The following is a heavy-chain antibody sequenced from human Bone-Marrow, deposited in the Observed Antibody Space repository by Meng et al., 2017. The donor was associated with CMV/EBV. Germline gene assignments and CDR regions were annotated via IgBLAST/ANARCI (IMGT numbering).Heavy chain of an antibody. CDR1: GDSISSYY. Sequence: SETLSLTCTVSGDSISSYYWSWIRQPPGKGLEWIGYIYYSGSTNYNPSLKSRVTISVDTSKNQFSLKLSSVTAADTAVYYCATLEIALGGGYYGMYVWGQGTTVTVSS. D-gene: IGHD1-1*01. J-gene: IGHJ6*02. V-gene: IGHV4-59*01. CDR3: ATLEIALGGGYYGMYV. CDR2: IYYSGST.